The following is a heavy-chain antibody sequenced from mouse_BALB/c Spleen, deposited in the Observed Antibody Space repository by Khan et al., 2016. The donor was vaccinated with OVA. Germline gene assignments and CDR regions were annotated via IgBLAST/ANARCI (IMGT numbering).Heavy chain of an antibody. CDR1: GYTFTSYV. CDR3: ARNYRYDVYFDS. V-gene: IGHV1S136*01. D-gene: IGHD2-14*01. Sequence: EVQLQESGPELVKPGASVKLSCTASGYTFTSYVIHWVKQKPGQGLDWIGYIYPYNDDTKYNEKFKGKATLTSDKSSSTAYMELSSLTSGDSAVYYCARNYRYDVYFDSWSQGTTLTVSS. CDR2: IYPYNDDT. J-gene: IGHJ2*01.